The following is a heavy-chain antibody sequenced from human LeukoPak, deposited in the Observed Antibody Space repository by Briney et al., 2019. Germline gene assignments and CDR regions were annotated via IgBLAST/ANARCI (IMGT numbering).Heavy chain of an antibody. CDR1: GYTFTAHY. CDR3: ARGRGTTMVRGVITNYFDL. V-gene: IGHV1-2*02. Sequence: ASVKVSCRASGYTFTAHYIHWVRQAPGQGLEWMGWIDPNSGGTNYAQKFLGSATMTGDTSINTAFMELSRLRSDDTAIYYCARGRGTTMVRGVITNYFDLWGRGSLVTVSS. J-gene: IGHJ2*01. D-gene: IGHD3-10*01. CDR2: IDPNSGGT.